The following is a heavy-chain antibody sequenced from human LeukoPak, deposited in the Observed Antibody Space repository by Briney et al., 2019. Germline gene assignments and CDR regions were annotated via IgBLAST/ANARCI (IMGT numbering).Heavy chain of an antibody. CDR2: IYQDGSEK. CDR3: ATGYCSTTTCYRSRFDY. J-gene: IGHJ4*02. D-gene: IGHD2-2*01. CDR1: GFTFSDYY. V-gene: IGHV3-7*01. Sequence: GGSLRLSCAASGFTFSDYYMSWIRQAPGKGLEWVSNIYQDGSEKYYVDSVKGRFTISRDNAKNSLYLQMNSLRAEDTAVYYCATGYCSTTTCYRSRFDYWGQGTPVTVSS.